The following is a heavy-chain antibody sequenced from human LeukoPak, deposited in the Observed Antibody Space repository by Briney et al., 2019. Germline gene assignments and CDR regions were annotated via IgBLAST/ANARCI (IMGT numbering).Heavy chain of an antibody. CDR1: GYTFSNYW. CDR3: ARRRRGYSGYAFDY. Sequence: GESLKISCKASGYTFSNYWIGWVRQMPGKGLEWMGMIYPDDSDTRSSPSFQGQVTISADKSIKTAYLQWSSLKASDTAIYYCARRRRGYSGYAFDYWGQGTLVTVSS. J-gene: IGHJ4*02. V-gene: IGHV5-51*01. CDR2: IYPDDSDT. D-gene: IGHD5-12*01.